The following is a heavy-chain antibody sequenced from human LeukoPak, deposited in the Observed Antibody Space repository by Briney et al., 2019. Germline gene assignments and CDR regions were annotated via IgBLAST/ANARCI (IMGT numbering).Heavy chain of an antibody. V-gene: IGHV4-34*01. CDR3: ARVGRVVTYFDY. D-gene: IGHD3-22*01. Sequence: PSETLSLTCAVYGGSFSGYYWSWIRQPPGKGLEWIGEINHSGSTNYNPSLKSRVTISVDTSKNQFSLKLSSVTAADTAVYYCARVGRVVTYFDYWGQGTLVTVSS. J-gene: IGHJ4*02. CDR2: INHSGST. CDR1: GGSFSGYY.